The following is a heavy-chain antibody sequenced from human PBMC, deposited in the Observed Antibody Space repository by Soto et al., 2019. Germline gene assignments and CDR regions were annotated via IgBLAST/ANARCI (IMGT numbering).Heavy chain of an antibody. CDR3: AKVRDSGYYLGYFDY. Sequence: ASVKVSCKASGYTFTSYAMHWVRQAPGQRLEWMGWINAGNGNTKYSQKFQGRVTITRDTSASTAYMELSSLRSEDTAVYYCAKVRDSGYYLGYFDYWGQGTLVTVSS. J-gene: IGHJ4*02. CDR1: GYTFTSYA. CDR2: INAGNGNT. D-gene: IGHD3-22*01. V-gene: IGHV1-3*01.